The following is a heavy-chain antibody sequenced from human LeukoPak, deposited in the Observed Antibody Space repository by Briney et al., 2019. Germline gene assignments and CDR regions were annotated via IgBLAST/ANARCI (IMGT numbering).Heavy chain of an antibody. CDR1: GFTFSSYW. Sequence: PGGSLRLSCAASGFTFSSYWMSWVRQAPGKGLEGVANIKQDGSEKYYVDSVKGRFTISRDNAKNSLYLQMNSLRAEDTAVYYCARIPSSNLAYCGGDCYSYPREVSDIWGQGTMVTVSS. CDR3: ARIPSSNLAYCGGDCYSYPREVSDI. J-gene: IGHJ3*02. V-gene: IGHV3-7*01. D-gene: IGHD2-21*02. CDR2: IKQDGSEK.